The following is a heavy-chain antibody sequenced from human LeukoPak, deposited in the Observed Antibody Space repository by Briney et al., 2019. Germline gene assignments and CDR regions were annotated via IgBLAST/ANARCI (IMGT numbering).Heavy chain of an antibody. CDR1: GFPLSSYD. D-gene: IGHD2-15*01. Sequence: GGSLRLSCAASGFPLSSYDMSWVRQAPGKGLEWVSAIGGGGGASGSTYYAGSVKGRFTISRDNSQNTLYLQMNSLRAEDTAVYYCAKSAATVDFNYWGQGTLVTVSS. J-gene: IGHJ4*02. CDR2: IGGGGGASGST. CDR3: AKSAATVDFNY. V-gene: IGHV3-23*01.